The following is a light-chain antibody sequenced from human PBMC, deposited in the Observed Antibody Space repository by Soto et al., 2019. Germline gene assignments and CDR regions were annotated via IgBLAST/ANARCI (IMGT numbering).Light chain of an antibody. CDR1: QSISRS. Sequence: IKMTQSPSSLSASVRDRLTITCRASQSISRSLNWYQQNPGKAPKLLIYAASSLQSGVPSRFSGSGSGTDFTLTIGSLQPEELATYDSPQSYSTPCTFGQGITV. J-gene: IGKJ1*01. V-gene: IGKV1-39*01. CDR3: PQSYSTPCT. CDR2: AAS.